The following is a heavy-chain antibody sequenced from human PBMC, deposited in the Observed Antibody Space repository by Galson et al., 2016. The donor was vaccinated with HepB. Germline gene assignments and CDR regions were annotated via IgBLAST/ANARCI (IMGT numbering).Heavy chain of an antibody. V-gene: IGHV4-4*02. CDR2: IHHSGNT. Sequence: SETLSLTCVVSGGSISIGNWSSWVRQPPGKGLEWIGEIHHSGNTNYNSSLKSRVAMSADKSKNQFSLKLSFVTAADTAVYYCARDSGVTAARTSFLFDSWGQGTLVTVSS. J-gene: IGHJ4*02. CDR3: ARDSGVTAARTSFLFDS. D-gene: IGHD6-13*01. CDR1: GGSISIGNW.